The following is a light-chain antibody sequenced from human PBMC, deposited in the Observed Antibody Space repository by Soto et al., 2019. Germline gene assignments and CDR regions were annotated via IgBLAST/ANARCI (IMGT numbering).Light chain of an antibody. Sequence: QSALTQPPSASGTPGQRVTISCSGSGSSIGTNTVNWYRQLPGTAPKLLIYGDNQRPSGVTDRFSGSKSGTSASLAISGLQSEDEADYYCAAWDGSLNNVLFGGGTQLTVL. J-gene: IGLJ2*01. CDR2: GDN. V-gene: IGLV1-44*01. CDR1: GSSIGTNT. CDR3: AAWDGSLNNVL.